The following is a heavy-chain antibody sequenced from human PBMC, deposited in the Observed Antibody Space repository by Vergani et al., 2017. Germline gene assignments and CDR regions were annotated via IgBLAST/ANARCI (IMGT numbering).Heavy chain of an antibody. D-gene: IGHD3-3*01. J-gene: IGHJ3*02. Sequence: EVQLVESGGGLVKPGGSLRLSCAASGFTFSNAWMSWVRQAPGKGLEWVGRIKSKTDGGTTDYAAPVKGRFTISRDDSKNTLYLQMNSLKTEDTAVYYCTTAARDDYXFWSGYYSGDAFDIWGQGTMVTVSS. V-gene: IGHV3-15*01. CDR3: TTAARDDYXFWSGYYSGDAFDI. CDR1: GFTFSNAW. CDR2: IKSKTDGGTT.